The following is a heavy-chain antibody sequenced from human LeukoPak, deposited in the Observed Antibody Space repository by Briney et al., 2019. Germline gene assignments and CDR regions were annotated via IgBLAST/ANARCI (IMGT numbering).Heavy chain of an antibody. CDR2: IWYDGSNK. CDR3: ARDMGRLRFLEWLLQPDY. D-gene: IGHD3-3*01. CDR1: GFTFSSYG. J-gene: IGHJ4*02. Sequence: GRSLRLSCAASGFTFSSYGMHWVRQAPGKGLEWVAVIWYDGSNKYYADSVKGRFTISRDNSKNTLYLQMNSLRAEDTAVYYCARDMGRLRFLEWLLQPDYWGQGTLVTVSS. V-gene: IGHV3-33*01.